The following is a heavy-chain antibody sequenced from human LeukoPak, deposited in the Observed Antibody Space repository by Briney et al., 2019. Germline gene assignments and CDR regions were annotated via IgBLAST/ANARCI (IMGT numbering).Heavy chain of an antibody. J-gene: IGHJ5*01. CDR3: ARDASNWSAFDS. V-gene: IGHV1-2*06. CDR1: GYTFSGYS. Sequence: GASVKVSCKASGYTFSGYSMHWVRQAHGQGLEWMGRINPNSGVTYYAQKFQGRVTMTSDTSITTAYMELSSLTSDDTATYYCARDASNWSAFDSWGQGTLVIVSS. CDR2: INPNSGVT. D-gene: IGHD1-20*01.